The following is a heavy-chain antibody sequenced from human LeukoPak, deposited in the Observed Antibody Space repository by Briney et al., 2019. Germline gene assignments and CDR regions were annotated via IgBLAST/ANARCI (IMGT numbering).Heavy chain of an antibody. V-gene: IGHV4-31*03. Sequence: SETLSLTCTVSGASISSEGYYWSWIRQHPGEGLELIGFIYYSGHTYYNPSLKSRVSISLDASKSQISLKLSSATAADTAIYYCATIRTGASWYDPWGQGTLVTVSS. CDR2: IYYSGHT. J-gene: IGHJ5*02. CDR1: GASISSEGYY. CDR3: ATIRTGASWYDP. D-gene: IGHD1-1*01.